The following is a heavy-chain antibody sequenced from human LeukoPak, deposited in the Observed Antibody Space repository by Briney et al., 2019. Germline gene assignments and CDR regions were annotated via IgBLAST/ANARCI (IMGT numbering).Heavy chain of an antibody. CDR2: MWDDGTNE. CDR3: ARDPGDGFFDY. V-gene: IGHV3-33*01. Sequence: GGSLRLSCTASGFNFGIYGMHWVRQAPGKGLEWVAVMWDDGTNEYYVESVKGRFTISRDNGKRTLYLQMNSLRVEDTAVYYCARDPGDGFFDYWGQGTLVTVSS. D-gene: IGHD5-24*01. J-gene: IGHJ4*02. CDR1: GFNFGIYG.